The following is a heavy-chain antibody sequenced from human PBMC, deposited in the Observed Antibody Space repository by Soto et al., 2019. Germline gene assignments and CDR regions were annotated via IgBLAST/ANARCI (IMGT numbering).Heavy chain of an antibody. V-gene: IGHV5-10-1*01. CDR3: AIGASYDSSGYGAFDF. Sequence: PGASLHISGHGSGYDFTSPLIRWVRPMHREGLEWMGRIDPSDSYTNYSPSFQGHVTISADKSISTAYLQWSSLKASDTAMYYFAIGASYDSSGYGAFDFLGQGTMVTVSS. J-gene: IGHJ3*01. CDR1: GYDFTSPL. CDR2: IDPSDSYT. D-gene: IGHD3-22*01.